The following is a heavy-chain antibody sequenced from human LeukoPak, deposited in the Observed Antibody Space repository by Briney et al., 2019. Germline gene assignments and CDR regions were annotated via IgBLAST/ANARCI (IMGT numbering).Heavy chain of an antibody. CDR1: GFTFSSYG. CDR3: AKGDDHAGTSWFGP. CDR2: TSNDGSYK. V-gene: IGHV3-30*18. Sequence: GGSLRLSCAASGFTFSSYGIHWVRLPPGKGLEWVAATSNDGSYKYSADSVRGRFTISRDNSKNTVYLQMNSLRAEDTAVYYCAKGDDHAGTSWFGPWGRGTLVTVSS. D-gene: IGHD1-14*01. J-gene: IGHJ5*02.